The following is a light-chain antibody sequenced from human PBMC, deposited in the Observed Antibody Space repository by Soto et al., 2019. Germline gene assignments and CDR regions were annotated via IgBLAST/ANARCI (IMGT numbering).Light chain of an antibody. CDR2: ETS. Sequence: QMTQSPSSLSASVGDRVTITCRASQNVRSYVNWYQQKPGRAPNLLISETSTLESGVPSRFSGDGYGTDFILTITNLHPEDFATYFCQQTFSTPRTFGQGTKVAI. CDR1: QNVRSY. V-gene: IGKV1-39*01. CDR3: QQTFSTPRT. J-gene: IGKJ1*01.